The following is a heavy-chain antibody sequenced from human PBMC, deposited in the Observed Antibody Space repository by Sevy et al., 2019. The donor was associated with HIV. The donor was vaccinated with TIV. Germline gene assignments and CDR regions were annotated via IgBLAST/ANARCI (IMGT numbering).Heavy chain of an antibody. CDR2: IYPYDSDT. J-gene: IGHJ3*01. CDR3: AGLYMASIRLEIAGFDF. D-gene: IGHD2-21*01. CDR1: GYNFTSQW. Sequence: ASVNVSCKVSGYNFTSQWIAWVRQMPGKGLEAMGIIYPYDSDTRYSPSFQGQVTISAHRSIDTAYLEWSGLKASDAATYYYAGLYMASIRLEIAGFDFWGQGTTVTVSS. V-gene: IGHV5-51*01.